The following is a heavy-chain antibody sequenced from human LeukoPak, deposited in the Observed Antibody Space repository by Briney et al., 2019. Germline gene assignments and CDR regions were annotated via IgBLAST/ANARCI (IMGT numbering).Heavy chain of an antibody. CDR1: GYTFTSYG. Sequence: ASVKVSRKASGYTFTSYGISWVRQAPGQGLEWMGWISTSNGDINYAQKLQGRVTMTTDTSTSTADMELRNLISDDTAVYYCARDKYYDILTGYYRGGMDVWGQGTTVTVSS. CDR3: ARDKYYDILTGYYRGGMDV. V-gene: IGHV1-18*01. D-gene: IGHD3-9*01. CDR2: ISTSNGDI. J-gene: IGHJ6*02.